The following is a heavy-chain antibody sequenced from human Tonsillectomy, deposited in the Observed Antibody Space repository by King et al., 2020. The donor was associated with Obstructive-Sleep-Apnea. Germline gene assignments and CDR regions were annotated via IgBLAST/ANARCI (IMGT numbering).Heavy chain of an antibody. CDR2: INHSGST. J-gene: IGHJ5*02. Sequence: VQLQQWGAGLLKPSETLSLTCADFGGSFSDYYWSWIRQPPGKGLEWIGEINHSGSTNYNPSLKSRVAVSADTSKHQFSLKLSSVTAAETAVYYCARGSGAAAVNWFDPWGQGTLVTVSS. CDR1: GGSFSDYY. D-gene: IGHD6-13*01. V-gene: IGHV4-34*01. CDR3: ARGSGAAAVNWFDP.